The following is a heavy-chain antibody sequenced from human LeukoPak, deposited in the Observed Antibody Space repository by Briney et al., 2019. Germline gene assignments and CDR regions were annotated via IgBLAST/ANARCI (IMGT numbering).Heavy chain of an antibody. CDR1: GGSISSYY. V-gene: IGHV4-59*08. CDR2: IYYSGST. CDR3: ARHYSDFWSGYYRADYYYYGMDV. Sequence: PSETLSLTCTVSGGSISSYYWSWIRQPPGKGLEWIGYIYYSGSTNYNPSLKSRVTISVDTSKNQFSLKLSSVTAADTAVYYCARHYSDFWSGYYRADYYYYGMDVWGQGTTVTVSS. J-gene: IGHJ6*02. D-gene: IGHD3-3*02.